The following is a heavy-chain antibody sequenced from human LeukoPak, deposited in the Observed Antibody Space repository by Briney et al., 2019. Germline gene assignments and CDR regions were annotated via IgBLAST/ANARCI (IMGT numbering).Heavy chain of an antibody. J-gene: IGHJ4*02. CDR2: ISSSSSTI. CDR3: ATTLTTVTHPPDY. Sequence: GGSLRLSCAASGFTFSSYSMNWVRQAPGKGLEWVSYISSSSSTIYYADSVKGRFTISRDNAKNSLYLQMNSLRAEDTAVYYCATTLTTVTHPPDYWGQGTLVTVSS. CDR1: GFTFSSYS. D-gene: IGHD4-17*01. V-gene: IGHV3-48*04.